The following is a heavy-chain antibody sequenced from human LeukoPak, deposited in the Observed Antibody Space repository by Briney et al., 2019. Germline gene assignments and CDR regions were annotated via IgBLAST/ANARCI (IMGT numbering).Heavy chain of an antibody. Sequence: PSEALSLTCAVYGGSFSGYYWSWIRQPPGKGLEWIGYIYYSGSTNYNPSLKSRVTISVDTSKNQFSLKLSSVTAADTAVYYCARGGHSSSSYYYYMDVWGKGTTVTVSS. CDR2: IYYSGST. J-gene: IGHJ6*03. CDR1: GGSFSGYY. D-gene: IGHD6-6*01. V-gene: IGHV4-34*01. CDR3: ARGGHSSSSYYYYMDV.